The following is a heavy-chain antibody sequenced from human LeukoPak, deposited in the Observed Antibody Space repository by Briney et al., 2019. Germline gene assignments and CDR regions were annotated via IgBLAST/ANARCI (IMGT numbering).Heavy chain of an antibody. CDR1: GFTFSSYG. V-gene: IGHV3-30*02. CDR3: AKDIGSYYDY. CDR2: IQYDGSKK. D-gene: IGHD3-10*01. J-gene: IGHJ4*02. Sequence: GGSLRLSCAASGFTFSSYGMHWVRQAPGKGVEWVAFIQYDGSKKYYADSVKGRFTISRDNSKNTLYLEMNSLRAEDTAVYYCAKDIGSYYDYWGQGILVTVSS.